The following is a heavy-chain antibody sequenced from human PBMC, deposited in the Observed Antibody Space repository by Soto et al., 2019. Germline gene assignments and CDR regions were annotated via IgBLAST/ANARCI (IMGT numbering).Heavy chain of an antibody. Sequence: ESGGGLVKPGGSLRLSCAASGFTFSSYSMNWVRQAPGKGLEWVSSISSSSSYIYYADSVKGRFTISRDNAKNSLYLQMNSLRAEDTAVYYCARDVTVTTGDAFDIWGQGTMVTVSS. D-gene: IGHD4-17*01. CDR3: ARDVTVTTGDAFDI. J-gene: IGHJ3*02. V-gene: IGHV3-21*01. CDR1: GFTFSSYS. CDR2: ISSSSSYI.